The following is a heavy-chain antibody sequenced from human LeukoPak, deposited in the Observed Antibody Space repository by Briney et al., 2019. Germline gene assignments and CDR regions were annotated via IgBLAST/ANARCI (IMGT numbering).Heavy chain of an antibody. CDR2: INHSGST. J-gene: IGHJ4*02. D-gene: IGHD3-22*01. V-gene: IGHV4-34*01. CDR1: GGSFSGYY. Sequence: SETLSLTCAVYGGSFSGYYWSWIRQPPGKGLEWIGEINHSGSTNYNPSLKSRVTISVDTSKNQFSLKLSSVTAADSAVYYCARKLSNYYDSSGYFDYWGQGTLVTVSS. CDR3: ARKLSNYYDSSGYFDY.